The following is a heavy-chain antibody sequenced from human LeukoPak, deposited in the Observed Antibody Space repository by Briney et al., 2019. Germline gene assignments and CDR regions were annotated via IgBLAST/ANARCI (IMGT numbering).Heavy chain of an antibody. CDR3: ARVNGDPTVTDY. CDR2: IYAGGRT. J-gene: IGHJ4*02. CDR1: GXTVSSKY. Sequence: PGGSLRLSCAASGXTVSSKYMSWARQAPGKGLDWVSVIYAGGRTYYADSVKGRFTISRDNSNNTLYLQMNSLRAEDTAVYYCARVNGDPTVTDYWGQGTLVTVSS. V-gene: IGHV3-53*01. D-gene: IGHD7-27*01.